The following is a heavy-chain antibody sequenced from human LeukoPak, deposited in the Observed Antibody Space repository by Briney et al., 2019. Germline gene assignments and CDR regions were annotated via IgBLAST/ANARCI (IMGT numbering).Heavy chain of an antibody. CDR1: GFIFSSYG. Sequence: GRSLRLSCAASGFIFSSYGMHWVRQAPGKGLEWVAVISYDGSNKYYADSVKGRFTVSRDNSKNTLYLQMNSLRAEDTAVYHCAKGTGYDYWGQGTLVTVSS. CDR2: ISYDGSNK. D-gene: IGHD7-27*01. V-gene: IGHV3-30*18. CDR3: AKGTGYDY. J-gene: IGHJ4*02.